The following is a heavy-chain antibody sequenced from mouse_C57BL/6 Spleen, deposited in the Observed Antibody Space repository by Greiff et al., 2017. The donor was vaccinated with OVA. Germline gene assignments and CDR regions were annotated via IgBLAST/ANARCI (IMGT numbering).Heavy chain of an antibody. Sequence: EVNVVESGGGLVQPGGFLSPPRSASGFTFPDFYLSWVRQPSGEATEWVGFIRNKAIGYTTEYSASVKGRFTISRDNSQSILYLQMNALRAEDSATYYCARSGTLYGSSSWFAYWGQGTLVTVSA. D-gene: IGHD1-1*01. CDR1: GFTFPDFY. J-gene: IGHJ3*01. CDR3: ARSGTLYGSSSWFAY. CDR2: IRNKAIGYTT. V-gene: IGHV7-3*01.